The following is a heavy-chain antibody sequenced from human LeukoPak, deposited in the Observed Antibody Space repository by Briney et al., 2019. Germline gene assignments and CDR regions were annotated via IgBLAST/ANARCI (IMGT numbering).Heavy chain of an antibody. D-gene: IGHD3-22*01. CDR2: ISGSGGST. V-gene: IGHV3-23*01. CDR3: AKDQYYYDSSGYYFFRYFDY. CDR1: GFTFSSYS. J-gene: IGHJ4*02. Sequence: GGSLRLSCAASGFTFSSYSMNWVRQAPGKGLEWVSAISGSGGSTYYADSVKGRFTISRDNSKNTLYLQMNSLRAEDTAVYYCAKDQYYYDSSGYYFFRYFDYWGQGTLVTVSS.